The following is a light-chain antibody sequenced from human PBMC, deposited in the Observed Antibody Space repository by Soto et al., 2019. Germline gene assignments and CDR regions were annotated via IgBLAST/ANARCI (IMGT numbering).Light chain of an antibody. CDR3: QQYKNWPPIT. Sequence: IVMTQSPATLSVSPGERATLSCRASQSVSSNLAWYQQKPGQAPRLLIYGASTRATDIPARFSGSGSGTEFTLTISSLQSEDFAVYYCQQYKNWPPITFGQGTRLEI. V-gene: IGKV3-15*01. CDR2: GAS. CDR1: QSVSSN. J-gene: IGKJ5*01.